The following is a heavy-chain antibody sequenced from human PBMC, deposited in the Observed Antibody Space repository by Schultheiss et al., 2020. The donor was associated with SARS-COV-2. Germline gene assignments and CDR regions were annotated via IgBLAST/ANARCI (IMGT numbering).Heavy chain of an antibody. CDR1: GFTFSSYA. J-gene: IGHJ5*02. CDR2: IKSKTDGGTT. D-gene: IGHD4-23*01. Sequence: GESLKISCAASGFTFSSYAMSWVRQAPGKGLEWVGRIKSKTDGGTTDYAAPVKGRFTISRDDSKNTLYLQMNSLKTEDTAVYYCTTAGTTVVTPEPWGQGTLVTVSS. CDR3: TTAGTTVVTPEP. V-gene: IGHV3-15*01.